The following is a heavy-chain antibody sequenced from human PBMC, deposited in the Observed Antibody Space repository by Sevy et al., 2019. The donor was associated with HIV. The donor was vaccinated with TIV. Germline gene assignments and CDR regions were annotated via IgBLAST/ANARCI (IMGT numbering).Heavy chain of an antibody. Sequence: GGSLRLSCAASGYIFSSYTMTWVRQAPGKGLEWVSFISTSSGYIYYADSVKGRFTISRDNAKNSLYLQMNSLRAEDTAVYYCTRDKTILEGRYGMDVWGQGTTVTVSS. CDR1: GYIFSSYT. CDR3: TRDKTILEGRYGMDV. CDR2: ISTSSGYI. V-gene: IGHV3-21*01. D-gene: IGHD3-3*01. J-gene: IGHJ6*02.